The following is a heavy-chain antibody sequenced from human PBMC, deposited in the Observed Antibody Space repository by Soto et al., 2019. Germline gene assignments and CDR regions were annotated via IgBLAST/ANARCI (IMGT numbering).Heavy chain of an antibody. V-gene: IGHV1-18*01. CDR3: ARDPPPPDY. Sequence: QVQLVQSGAEVKKPGASVKVSCKASGYTFASYAISWMRQAPGQGLEWMGWISAYNGNTNYAKKRQGRVTMTTDTSTSTAYMELRSLRADDTAVYYSARDPPPPDYWGQGTLVTVSS. CDR1: GYTFASYA. J-gene: IGHJ4*02. CDR2: ISAYNGNT.